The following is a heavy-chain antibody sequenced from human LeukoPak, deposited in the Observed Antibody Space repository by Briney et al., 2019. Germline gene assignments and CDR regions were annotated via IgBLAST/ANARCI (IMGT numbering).Heavy chain of an antibody. J-gene: IGHJ1*01. V-gene: IGHV1-46*01. Sequence: GASVKVSCTASGYTFTSYYMHWVRQAPGQGLEWMGIINPSGGSTSYAQKFQGRVTITRDTSASTACMELSSLRSEDTAVYYCATRLHFAECFQHWGQGTLVTVSS. CDR3: ATRLHFAECFQH. CDR1: GYTFTSYY. D-gene: IGHD2-21*02. CDR2: INPSGGST.